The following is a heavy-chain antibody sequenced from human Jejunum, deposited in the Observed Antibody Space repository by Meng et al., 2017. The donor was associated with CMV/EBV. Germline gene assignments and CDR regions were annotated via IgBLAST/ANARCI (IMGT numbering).Heavy chain of an antibody. Sequence: FGAYGMHWVRQAPGKGLEWVAGIWYDGSNKYYSDSLKGRFTISRDNSNNTLYLQMNSLRAEDTAVYYCAKDHRKTVLVIKTHRDYWGQGTLVTVSS. CDR2: IWYDGSNK. CDR3: AKDHRKTVLVIKTHRDY. J-gene: IGHJ4*02. V-gene: IGHV3-33*03. D-gene: IGHD5-18*01. CDR1: FGAYG.